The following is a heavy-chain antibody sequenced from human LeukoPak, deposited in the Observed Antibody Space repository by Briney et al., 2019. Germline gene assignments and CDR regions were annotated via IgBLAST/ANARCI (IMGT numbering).Heavy chain of an antibody. V-gene: IGHV4-39*01. CDR1: GGSISSSDYY. CDR2: IYYGGST. CDR3: ARALGYCSGGSCTRGYNWFDP. D-gene: IGHD2-15*01. J-gene: IGHJ5*02. Sequence: SETLSLTCTVSGGSISSSDYYWGWIRQPPGKGLEWIGSIYYGGSTYYNPSLKSRVTISVDTSMNQFSLRLSFVTTADTAVYYCARALGYCSGGSCTRGYNWFDPWGQGTLVTVPS.